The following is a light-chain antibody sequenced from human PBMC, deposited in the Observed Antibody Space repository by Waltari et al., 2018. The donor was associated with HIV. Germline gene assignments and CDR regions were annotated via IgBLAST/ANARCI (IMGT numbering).Light chain of an antibody. CDR2: STS. Sequence: DIHLTQSPSFLSASVGDRVTITCRASQDSSNSVAWYQQRQGKAPKLLIYSTSTLQSGVPSRFRGSRSRTEFTLTIAILQAEDFATYFCQQLNTYPHTFGQGTKVEI. CDR1: QDSSNS. J-gene: IGKJ2*01. CDR3: QQLNTYPHT. V-gene: IGKV1-9*01.